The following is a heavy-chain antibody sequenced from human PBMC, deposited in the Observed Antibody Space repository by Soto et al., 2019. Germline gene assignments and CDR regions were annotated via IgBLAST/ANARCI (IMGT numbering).Heavy chain of an antibody. D-gene: IGHD4-17*01. CDR3: ARRGYGGYNWFDP. V-gene: IGHV4-34*01. Sequence: SETLSLTCAVYGGSFSGYYWSWIRQPPGKGLEWIGEINHSGSTNYNPSLKSRVTISVDTSKNQFSLKLSSVTAADTAVYYCARRGYGGYNWFDPWGQGTLVTVSS. CDR2: INHSGST. CDR1: GGSFSGYY. J-gene: IGHJ5*02.